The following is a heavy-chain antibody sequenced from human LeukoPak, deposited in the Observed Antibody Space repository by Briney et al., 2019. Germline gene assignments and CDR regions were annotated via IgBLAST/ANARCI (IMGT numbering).Heavy chain of an antibody. V-gene: IGHV3-43*01. CDR1: GFTFDDYT. CDR3: AKDNGYYDSSGYFDY. Sequence: GGSLRLSCAASGFTFDDYTMHWVRQAPGKGLEWVSRISWDGGSTYYADSVKGRFTISRDNSKNSLYLQMNSLRTEDTALYYCAKDNGYYDSSGYFDYWGQGTLVTVSS. J-gene: IGHJ4*02. D-gene: IGHD3-22*01. CDR2: ISWDGGST.